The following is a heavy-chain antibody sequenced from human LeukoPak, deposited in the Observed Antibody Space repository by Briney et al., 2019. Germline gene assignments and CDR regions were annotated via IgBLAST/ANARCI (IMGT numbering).Heavy chain of an antibody. V-gene: IGHV3-23*01. CDR3: AKESTRYSSPY. CDR1: GFTFSNAW. CDR2: ISGSGGNR. D-gene: IGHD6-13*01. J-gene: IGHJ4*02. Sequence: GGSLRLSCAASGFTFSNAWMSWVRQAPGKGLEWVAGISGSGGNRNHADSVKGRFTISRDNSKNTLYLQMNSLRAEDTAVYYCAKESTRYSSPYWGQGTLVTVAS.